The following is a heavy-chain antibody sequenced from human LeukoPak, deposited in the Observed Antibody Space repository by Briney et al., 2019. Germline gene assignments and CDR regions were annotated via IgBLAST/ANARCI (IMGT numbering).Heavy chain of an antibody. CDR2: IFYSGST. J-gene: IGHJ4*02. V-gene: IGHV4-59*01. CDR3: ARDHRWSSSAFEI. CDR1: GGSITSYY. Sequence: PSETLSLTCTVSGGSITSYYWSWIRQPPGKGLEWIGYIFYSGSTNSNPSLKSRVTISVDTSKNQFSLKLSSVTAADTAVYYCARDHRWSSSAFEIWGQGTLVTVSS. D-gene: IGHD3-22*01.